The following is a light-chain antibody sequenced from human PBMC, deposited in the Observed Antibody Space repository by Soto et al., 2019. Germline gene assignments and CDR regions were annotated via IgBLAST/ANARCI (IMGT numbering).Light chain of an antibody. V-gene: IGLV2-11*01. Sequence: QSALTQPRSVSGSPGQSVTISGTETTSDVGGYNYVSWYQQHPGKAPKLMIYDVTTRPSGVPDRFSGSKSGNTASLTISGLQAEDEADYYCSSHAGSSVVFGTGTKVTVL. CDR3: SSHAGSSVV. J-gene: IGLJ1*01. CDR1: TSDVGGYNY. CDR2: DVT.